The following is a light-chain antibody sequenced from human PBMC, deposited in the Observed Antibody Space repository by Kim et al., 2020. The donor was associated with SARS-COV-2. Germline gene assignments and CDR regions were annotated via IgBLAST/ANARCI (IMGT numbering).Light chain of an antibody. CDR3: SSYASSSSYV. J-gene: IGLJ1*01. Sequence: GQSITTSCTGTSSDVGPYNYVSWYQQHPGKAPKLMIYDVSERPSGVSDRFSGSKSGNTASLTISGLQAEDEGDYYCSSYASSSSYVFGTGTKVTVL. CDR2: DVS. CDR1: SSDVGPYNY. V-gene: IGLV2-14*04.